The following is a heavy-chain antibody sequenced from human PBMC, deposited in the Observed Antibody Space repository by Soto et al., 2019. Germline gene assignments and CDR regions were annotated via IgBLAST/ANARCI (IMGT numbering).Heavy chain of an antibody. D-gene: IGHD3-10*01. Sequence: PGGSLRLSCAASGFTFSDYYMSWIRQAPGKGLEWVSYISSSGSTIYYADSVKGRFTISRDNAKNSLYLQMNSLRAEDTAVYYCAKDQRNYYGSGSYLNYWGQGTLVTVSS. CDR1: GFTFSDYY. CDR2: ISSSGSTI. V-gene: IGHV3-11*01. CDR3: AKDQRNYYGSGSYLNY. J-gene: IGHJ4*02.